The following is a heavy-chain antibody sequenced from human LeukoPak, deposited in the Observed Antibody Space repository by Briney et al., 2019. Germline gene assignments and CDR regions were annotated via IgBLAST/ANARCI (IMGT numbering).Heavy chain of an antibody. CDR2: IHYSGST. CDR3: ASSGWYGYYYYMDV. Sequence: PSETLSLTCAVSVGSISSGGYSWNWIRQPPGKGLEWIGYIHYSGSTYYHPSLKSRVTISVDTSKNQFSLKLSSVTAADTAVYYCASSGWYGYYYYMDVWGKGTTVTISS. CDR1: VGSISSGGYS. J-gene: IGHJ6*03. V-gene: IGHV4-30-4*07. D-gene: IGHD6-19*01.